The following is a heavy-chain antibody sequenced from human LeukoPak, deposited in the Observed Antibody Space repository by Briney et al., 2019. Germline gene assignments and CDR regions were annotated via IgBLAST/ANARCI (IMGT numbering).Heavy chain of an antibody. CDR2: IDLSDSYT. CDR1: GYSFISYW. V-gene: IGHV5-10-1*01. J-gene: IGHJ6*02. D-gene: IGHD6-19*01. Sequence: GESLKISCKGSGYSFISYWISWVRQMPGKGLEWMGRIDLSDSYTNYNPSFQGHVTISADKSISTAYLQWDSLKASDTAMYYCAREIGFGAEAGSNYNYDLDVWGQGTTVTVSS. CDR3: AREIGFGAEAGSNYNYDLDV.